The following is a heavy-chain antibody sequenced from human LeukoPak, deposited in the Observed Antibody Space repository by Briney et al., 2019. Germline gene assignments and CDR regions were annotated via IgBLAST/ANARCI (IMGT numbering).Heavy chain of an antibody. CDR1: GFTFDSDD. V-gene: IGHV3-23*01. D-gene: IGHD3-16*02. CDR3: ARGQGGVMITFGGVIVFDY. Sequence: GGSLRLSCAASGFTFDSDDMTWVRQAPGKGLEWVSSISGGGEATYYADSVKGRFTISRDNSENTLYLQMNSLRAGDMAIYYCARGQGGVMITFGGVIVFDYWGQGALVTASA. CDR2: ISGGGEAT. J-gene: IGHJ4*02.